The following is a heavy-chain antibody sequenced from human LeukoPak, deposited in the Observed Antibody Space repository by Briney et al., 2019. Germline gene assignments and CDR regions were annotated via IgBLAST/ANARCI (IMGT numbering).Heavy chain of an antibody. CDR2: IIPIFGTA. J-gene: IGHJ4*02. D-gene: IGHD3-22*01. CDR1: GGTFSSYA. CDR3: ARESHDSSGYYSAHFDY. V-gene: IGHV1-69*13. Sequence: SVKVSCKASGGTFSSYAISWVRQAPGQGLEWMGGIIPIFGTANYAQKFQGRVTITADESTSTAYMELSGLRSEDTAVYYCARESHDSSGYYSAHFDYWGQGTLVTVSS.